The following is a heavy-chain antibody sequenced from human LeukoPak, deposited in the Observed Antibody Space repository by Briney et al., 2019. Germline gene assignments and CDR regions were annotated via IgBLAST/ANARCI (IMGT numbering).Heavy chain of an antibody. J-gene: IGHJ3*02. CDR3: ARTRSSWYQADAFDI. V-gene: IGHV4-39*01. CDR1: GGSISSSSYY. CDR2: IYYSGST. D-gene: IGHD6-13*01. Sequence: SETLSLTCTVSGGSISSSSYYWGWIRQPPGKGLEWIGSIYYSGSTYYNPSLKSRVTISVDTSKNQFSLKLSSVTAADTAVYYCARTRSSWYQADAFDIWGQGTMVTVSS.